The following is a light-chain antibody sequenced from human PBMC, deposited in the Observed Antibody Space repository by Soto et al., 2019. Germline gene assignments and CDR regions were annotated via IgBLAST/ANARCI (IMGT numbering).Light chain of an antibody. CDR3: QQDNNWPRT. CDR1: QSVSSN. V-gene: IGKV3-15*01. J-gene: IGKJ1*01. Sequence: EIVMTQSPATLSVSPGEGATLSCRASQSVSSNLAWYQLKPGQAPRLLIYDASTRATGIPARFSGSGSGTEYTLTISSLQSEDFAVYYCQQDNNWPRTFGQGTKVEIK. CDR2: DAS.